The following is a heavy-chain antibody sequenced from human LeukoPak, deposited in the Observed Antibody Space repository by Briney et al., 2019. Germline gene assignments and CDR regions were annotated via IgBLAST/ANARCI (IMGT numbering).Heavy chain of an antibody. CDR2: INSDGSST. CDR1: GFTFSSDW. D-gene: IGHD3-3*01. J-gene: IGHJ6*02. V-gene: IGHV3-74*01. CDR3: AREEITIFGVAYYYYGMDV. Sequence: GGSLRLSCAASGFTFSSDWMHWVRQAPGKGLVWVSHINSDGSSTSYADSVKGRFPISRDNAKNTLYLQMNSLRAEDTAVYYCAREEITIFGVAYYYYGMDVWGQGTTVTVSS.